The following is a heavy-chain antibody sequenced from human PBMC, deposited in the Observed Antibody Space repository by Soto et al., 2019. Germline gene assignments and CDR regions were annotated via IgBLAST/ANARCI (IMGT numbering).Heavy chain of an antibody. Sequence: SETLSLTCTVSDGSISSSSDYWGWIRQPPGKGLEWIGSIYYSGSTYYNPSLKSRVTISVDTSKNQFSLKLSSVTAADTAVYYCARQGYYYGSGSYYSWGYYYYGMDVWGQGTTVTVSS. CDR1: DGSISSSSDY. V-gene: IGHV4-39*01. CDR2: IYYSGST. D-gene: IGHD3-10*01. J-gene: IGHJ6*02. CDR3: ARQGYYYGSGSYYSWGYYYYGMDV.